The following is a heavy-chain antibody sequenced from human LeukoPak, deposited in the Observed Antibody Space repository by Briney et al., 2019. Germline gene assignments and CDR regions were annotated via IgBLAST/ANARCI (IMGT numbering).Heavy chain of an antibody. D-gene: IGHD6-13*01. V-gene: IGHV3-30*18. CDR2: ISYDGSNK. J-gene: IGHJ1*01. CDR3: AKDYSWYTEYFQH. Sequence: GGSLRLSCAASGFTFSSYGMHWVRQAPGKGLEWVAVISYDGSNKYYADSVKGRFTISRDNSKNTLYLQMNSLRAEDTAVYYCAKDYSWYTEYFQHWGQGTLVTVSS. CDR1: GFTFSSYG.